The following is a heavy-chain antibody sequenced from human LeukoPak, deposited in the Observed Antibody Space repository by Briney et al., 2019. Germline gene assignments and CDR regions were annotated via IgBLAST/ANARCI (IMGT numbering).Heavy chain of an antibody. J-gene: IGHJ4*02. V-gene: IGHV4-4*07. CDR1: GGSISNYH. CDR3: ARRDISSGWSFDY. D-gene: IGHD6-19*01. CDR2: IHTSGST. Sequence: SETLSLTCTVSGGSISNYHWSWIRQPAGKGLEWIGQIHTSGSTNYNPPLKSRVTMSIDTTEDQVSLTIRSVTAAGTAFYYCARRDISSGWSFDYWGQGTLVTVSS.